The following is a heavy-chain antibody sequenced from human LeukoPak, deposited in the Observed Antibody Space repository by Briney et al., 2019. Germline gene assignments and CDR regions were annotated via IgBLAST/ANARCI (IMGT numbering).Heavy chain of an antibody. Sequence: ASVKVSCKASGYTFTGYCMHWVRQAPGQGLEWMGWINPNSGGTNYAQKFQGRVTMTRDTSISTAYMELSRLRSDDTAVYYCAREGYSSSYKNFDYWGQGTLVTVSS. CDR3: AREGYSSSYKNFDY. CDR1: GYTFTGYC. V-gene: IGHV1-2*02. D-gene: IGHD6-13*01. CDR2: INPNSGGT. J-gene: IGHJ4*02.